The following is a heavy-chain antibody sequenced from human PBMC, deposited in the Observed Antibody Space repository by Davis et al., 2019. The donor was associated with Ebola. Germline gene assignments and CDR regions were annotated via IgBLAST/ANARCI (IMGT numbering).Heavy chain of an antibody. V-gene: IGHV4-34*01. Sequence: SETLSLTCAVYGGSFSGYYWSWIRQPPGKGLEWIGEINHSGSTNYNPSLKSRVTISVDTSKNQFSLKLSSVTAADTAVYYCARVYYYDSSGYYWGYYFDYWGQGTLVTVSS. CDR1: GGSFSGYY. CDR2: INHSGST. D-gene: IGHD3-22*01. J-gene: IGHJ4*02. CDR3: ARVYYYDSSGYYWGYYFDY.